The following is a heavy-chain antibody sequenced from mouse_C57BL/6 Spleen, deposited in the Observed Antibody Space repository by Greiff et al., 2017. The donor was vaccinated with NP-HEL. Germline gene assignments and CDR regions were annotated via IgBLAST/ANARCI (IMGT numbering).Heavy chain of an antibody. V-gene: IGHV1-81*01. CDR2: LYPLRCIT. CDR3: ARVPNYYGSSYGVFAY. J-gene: IGHJ3*01. D-gene: IGHD1-1*01. Sequence: QVQLKESGAELARPGSSVTLSCTSSCSPFPRYVLTCVPQITCPFLSCLLSLYPLRCITSYNEKFKGKDTLTADKSSSTAYMELRSLTSEDSAVYFCARVPNYYGSSYGVFAYWGQGTLVTVSA. CDR1: CSPFPRYV.